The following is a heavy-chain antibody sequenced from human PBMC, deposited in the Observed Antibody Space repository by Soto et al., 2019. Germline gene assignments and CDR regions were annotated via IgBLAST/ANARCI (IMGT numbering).Heavy chain of an antibody. V-gene: IGHV3-23*01. CDR2: ISGGGGGK. CDR3: AKDVHYDSSGGLDF. CDR1: GFTFDNFA. Sequence: EVRLLESGGGLEQPGGSLRLSCITSGFTFDNFAMSWVRQAPGRGLEWVSAISGGGGGKYYADSVNGRFIIARDNSKNTVYMEVNGLRTEDTAVYYCAKDVHYDSSGGLDFWGQGPLVTVSS. J-gene: IGHJ4*02. D-gene: IGHD3-22*01.